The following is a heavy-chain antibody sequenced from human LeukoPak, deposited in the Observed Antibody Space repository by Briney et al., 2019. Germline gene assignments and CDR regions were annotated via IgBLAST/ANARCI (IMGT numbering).Heavy chain of an antibody. CDR3: ARERSTYAGAPENWFDP. CDR1: GGSISSYY. D-gene: IGHD2-2*01. CDR2: IYYSGST. Sequence: SETLSLTCTVSGGSISSYYWSWIRQPPGKGLEWIGYIYYSGSTNYNLSLKSRVTISVDRSKTQFSLKLSSVTAADTAVYYCARERSTYAGAPENWFDPWGQGILVTVSS. J-gene: IGHJ5*02. V-gene: IGHV4-59*12.